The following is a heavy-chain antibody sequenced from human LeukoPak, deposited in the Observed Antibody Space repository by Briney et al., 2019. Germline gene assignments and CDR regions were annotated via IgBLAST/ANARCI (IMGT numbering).Heavy chain of an antibody. CDR1: GYSFASYW. J-gene: IGHJ4*02. V-gene: IGHV5-51*01. Sequence: RGESLKISCKGSGYSFASYWIGWVRPMPGKGLEWMGMIYPGDSDTRYSPSFQGQVTISADKSINTAYLQWSSLKASDTAMYYCARSGGILTNSYYFDYWGQGTLVTVSS. D-gene: IGHD1-26*01. CDR3: ARSGGILTNSYYFDY. CDR2: IYPGDSDT.